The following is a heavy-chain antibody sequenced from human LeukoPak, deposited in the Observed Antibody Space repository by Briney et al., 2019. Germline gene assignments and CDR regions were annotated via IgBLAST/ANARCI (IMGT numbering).Heavy chain of an antibody. Sequence: GGSLRLSCAASGFTFSSYSMNWVRQAPGKGLEWVSSISSSSSYIYYADSVKGRFTISRDNAKNSLYLQMNSLRAEDTAVYYCARGRGYSYDDIDYWGQGTLVTVSS. CDR1: GFTFSSYS. J-gene: IGHJ4*02. D-gene: IGHD5-18*01. CDR3: ARGRGYSYDDIDY. CDR2: ISSSSSYI. V-gene: IGHV3-21*01.